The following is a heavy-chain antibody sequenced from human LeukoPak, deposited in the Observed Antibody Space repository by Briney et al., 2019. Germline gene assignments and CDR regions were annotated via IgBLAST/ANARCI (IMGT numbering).Heavy chain of an antibody. V-gene: IGHV3-23*01. CDR2: ISGSGGST. CDR1: GFTFSSYA. CDR3: AKAGGAYSSSWYTLFDY. J-gene: IGHJ4*02. Sequence: GSLRLSCAASGFTFSSYAMSWVRPAPGKGLEWVSAISGSGGSTYYADSVKGRFTISRDNSKNTLYLQMNSLRAEDTAVYYCAKAGGAYSSSWYTLFDYWGQGTLVTVSS. D-gene: IGHD6-13*01.